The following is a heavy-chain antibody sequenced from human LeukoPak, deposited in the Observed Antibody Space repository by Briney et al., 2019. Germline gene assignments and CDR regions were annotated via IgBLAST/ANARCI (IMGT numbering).Heavy chain of an antibody. CDR1: GFTFSNYA. CDR2: ISGGGGTT. D-gene: IGHD1-26*01. V-gene: IGHV3-23*01. Sequence: PGRSLRLSCAASGFTFSNYAMSWVRQAPGKGLEWVSSISGGGGTTYYADSLKGRFTISRDNSKDTLYLQMNSLRVEDTAVYYCAQDRSLLYSRWFDPWGQGTLVTVSS. CDR3: AQDRSLLYSRWFDP. J-gene: IGHJ5*02.